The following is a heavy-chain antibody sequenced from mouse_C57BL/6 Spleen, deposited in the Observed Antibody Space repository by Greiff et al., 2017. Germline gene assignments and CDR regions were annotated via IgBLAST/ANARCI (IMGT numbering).Heavy chain of an antibody. CDR3: AREDTTEWFAY. Sequence: QVQLQQPGAELVKPGASVKLSCKASGYTFTSYWMHWVKQRPGQGLEWIGMIHPNSGSTNYNEKFKSKATLTVDKSSSTAYMQLSSLTSEDSAVYYCAREDTTEWFAYWGRGTLVTVSA. V-gene: IGHV1-64*01. CDR2: IHPNSGST. D-gene: IGHD1-1*01. CDR1: GYTFTSYW. J-gene: IGHJ3*01.